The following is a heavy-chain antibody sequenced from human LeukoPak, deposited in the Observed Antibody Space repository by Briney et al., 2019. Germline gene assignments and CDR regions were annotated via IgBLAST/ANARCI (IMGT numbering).Heavy chain of an antibody. J-gene: IGHJ2*01. V-gene: IGHV3-30*02. CDR1: GFTFSSYG. D-gene: IGHD3-3*01. CDR3: AKDLRFLEWLSWYFDL. Sequence: GGSLRLSCAASGFTFSSYGMHWVRQAPGKGLEWVAFIRYDGSNKYYADSVKGRFTISRDNSKNTLYLQMNSLRAEDTAVYYCAKDLRFLEWLSWYFDLWGRGTLVTVSS. CDR2: IRYDGSNK.